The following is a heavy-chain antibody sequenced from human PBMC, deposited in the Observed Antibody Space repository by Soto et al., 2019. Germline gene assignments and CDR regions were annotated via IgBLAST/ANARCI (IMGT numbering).Heavy chain of an antibody. V-gene: IGHV1-69*01. J-gene: IGHJ6*02. CDR3: ARSFSMVRGVDDYYYGMDV. CDR1: GGTFSSYA. Sequence: QVQLVQSGAEVKKPGSSVKVSCKASGGTFSSYAISWVRQAPGQGLEWMGGIIPIFGTANYAQKFQGRVTITADESTSTADMERSSLRSEDTAVYYCARSFSMVRGVDDYYYGMDVWGQGTTVTVSS. D-gene: IGHD3-10*01. CDR2: IIPIFGTA.